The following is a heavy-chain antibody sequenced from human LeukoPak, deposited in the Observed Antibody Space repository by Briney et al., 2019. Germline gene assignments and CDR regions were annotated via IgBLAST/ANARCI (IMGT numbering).Heavy chain of an antibody. V-gene: IGHV3-33*01. J-gene: IGHJ4*02. CDR1: GFTFSSYG. CDR2: IWYDGSNK. CDR3: ARDSLGTVFDY. Sequence: PGRSLRLSCAASGFTFSSYGMHWGRQAPGKGLEWVAVIWYDGSNKYYADSVKGRFTISRDNSKNTLYLQMNSLRAEDTAVYYCARDSLGTVFDYWGQGTLVTVSS. D-gene: IGHD6-13*01.